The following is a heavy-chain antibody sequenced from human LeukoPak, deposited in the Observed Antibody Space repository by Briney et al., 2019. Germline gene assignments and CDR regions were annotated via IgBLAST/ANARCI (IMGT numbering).Heavy chain of an antibody. CDR3: TKSSSWYHYFDY. CDR1: GFTFGDYA. Sequence: GGSLRLSCTASGFTFGDYAMSWFRQAPGKRLEWVGFIRSKAYGGTTEYAASVKGRFTISRDDSKSIAYLQMNSLKTEDTAVYYCTKSSSWYHYFDYWGQGTLVTVSS. V-gene: IGHV3-49*03. D-gene: IGHD6-13*01. J-gene: IGHJ4*02. CDR2: IRSKAYGGTT.